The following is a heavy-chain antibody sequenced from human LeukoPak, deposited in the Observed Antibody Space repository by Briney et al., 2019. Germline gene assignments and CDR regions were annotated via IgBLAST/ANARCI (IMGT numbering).Heavy chain of an antibody. Sequence: GGSLRLSCAASGFTFSSYAMNSVRQAPGKGLEWASGISGSGGNTYYADSVKGRFTISRDNSKNTLYLQMNSLRAEDTAVYYCAKNPYSNNYWGQGTLVTVSS. CDR3: AKNPYSNNY. V-gene: IGHV3-23*01. J-gene: IGHJ4*02. CDR2: ISGSGGNT. D-gene: IGHD6-13*01. CDR1: GFTFSSYA.